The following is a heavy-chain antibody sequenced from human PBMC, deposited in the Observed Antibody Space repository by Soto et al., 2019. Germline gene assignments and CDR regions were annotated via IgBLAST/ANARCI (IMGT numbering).Heavy chain of an antibody. J-gene: IGHJ3*02. Sequence: ASVKVSCQASGYTFTSYDINWVRQATGQGLEWMGWMNPNSGNTGYAQKFQGSVTMTRNTSISTAYMELSSLRSEDTAVYYCARCLLYNCNYHDAFDIWGQGTMVTVSS. V-gene: IGHV1-8*01. CDR3: ARCLLYNCNYHDAFDI. D-gene: IGHD1-7*01. CDR1: GYTFTSYD. CDR2: MNPNSGNT.